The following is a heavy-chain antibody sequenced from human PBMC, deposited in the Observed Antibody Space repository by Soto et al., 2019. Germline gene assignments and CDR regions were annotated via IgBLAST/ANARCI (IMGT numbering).Heavy chain of an antibody. CDR2: IYWDDDK. D-gene: IGHD6-6*01. CDR3: AHRLESEYSSSSSGFDY. Sequence: QITLKESGPPLVKPTQTLTLTCTFSGFSLSTSGVGVGWIRQPPGKALEWLALIYWDDDKRYSPSLKSRLTITKDTSKNQVVLTMTNMDPVDTATYYSAHRLESEYSSSSSGFDYWGQGTLVTVSS. CDR1: GFSLSTSGVG. V-gene: IGHV2-5*02. J-gene: IGHJ4*02.